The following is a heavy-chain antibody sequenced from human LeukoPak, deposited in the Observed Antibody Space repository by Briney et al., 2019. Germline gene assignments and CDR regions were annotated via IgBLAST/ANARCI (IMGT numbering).Heavy chain of an antibody. CDR2: ISYDGSNK. CDR3: AKDSWFQGNYYYMDV. J-gene: IGHJ6*03. Sequence: PGRSLRLSCAASGFTFSSYGMHWVRQAPGKGLEWVAVISYDGSNKHYADSVKGRFTISRDNSKNTLYLQMNSLRAEDTAVYYCAKDSWFQGNYYYMDVWGKGTTVIVSS. CDR1: GFTFSSYG. V-gene: IGHV3-30*18. D-gene: IGHD3-10*01.